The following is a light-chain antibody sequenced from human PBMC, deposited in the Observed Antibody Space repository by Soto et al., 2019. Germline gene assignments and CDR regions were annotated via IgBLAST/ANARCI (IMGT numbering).Light chain of an antibody. J-gene: IGKJ2*01. CDR3: QQYGSSPVT. CDR1: QSVSSSY. CDR2: GAS. V-gene: IGKV3-20*01. Sequence: EIVLTQSPGTLSLSPGERATLSCRASQSVSSSYLAWYQQKPGQAPSLLIYGASSRATGIPDRFSGSGSGTDLTLTISRLEPGDFAVYYCQQYGSSPVTFGQGTKLEIK.